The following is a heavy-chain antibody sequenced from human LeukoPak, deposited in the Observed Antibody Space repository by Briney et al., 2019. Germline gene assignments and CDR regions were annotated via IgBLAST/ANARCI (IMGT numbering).Heavy chain of an antibody. D-gene: IGHD6-19*01. V-gene: IGHV3-66*01. J-gene: IGHJ4*02. CDR3: ARGWTSGFDY. CDR1: GFTVSSNF. CDR2: IYSVNST. Sequence: GGSLRLSCAASGFTVSSNFMSWVRQAPGKGLEWVSLIYSVNSTYYADSVKGRFTISRDNSMNTVYLQMNGLRAEDTAVYYCARGWTSGFDYWGQGTLVTVSS.